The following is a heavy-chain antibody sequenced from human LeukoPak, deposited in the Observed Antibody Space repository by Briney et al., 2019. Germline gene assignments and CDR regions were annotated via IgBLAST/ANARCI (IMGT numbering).Heavy chain of an antibody. Sequence: PGGSLRLSCAASGFTFSSYAMSWVRQAPGKGLEWVSAISGSGGSTYYADSVKGRFTTSRDNSKNTLYLQMNSLRAEDTAVYYCAKVTLTTVVTTVAIDYWGQGTLVTVSS. CDR3: AKVTLTTVVTTVAIDY. D-gene: IGHD4-23*01. CDR1: GFTFSSYA. CDR2: ISGSGGST. J-gene: IGHJ4*02. V-gene: IGHV3-23*01.